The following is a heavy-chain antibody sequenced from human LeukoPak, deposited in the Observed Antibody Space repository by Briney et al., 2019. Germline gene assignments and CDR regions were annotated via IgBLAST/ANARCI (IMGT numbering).Heavy chain of an antibody. J-gene: IGHJ5*02. D-gene: IGHD2-2*01. CDR2: IRYDGSNK. CDR3: ARVVTPRYCTSTSCYLKGWFDP. CDR1: GFTFSNYG. V-gene: IGHV3-30*02. Sequence: GGSLRLSCAASGFTFSNYGMHWVRQAPGKGLEWVASIRYDGSNKYYADSVKGRFTISRDNSKNTLSLQMNSLRSEDTAVYYCARVVTPRYCTSTSCYLKGWFDPWGQGTLVTVSS.